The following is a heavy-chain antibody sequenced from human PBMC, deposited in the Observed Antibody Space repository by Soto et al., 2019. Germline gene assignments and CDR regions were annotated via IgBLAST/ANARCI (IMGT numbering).Heavy chain of an antibody. CDR2: IYYSGST. J-gene: IGHJ5*02. Sequence: QVQLQESGPGLVKPSQTLSLTCTVSGGSISSGDYYWSWIRQPPGKGLEWIGYIYYSGSTYYNPSLKSRVTISVDTSKNQLPLKLSSVTAADTAVYYCASDSYGPTGHDFGWFDPWGQGTLVTVSS. CDR3: ASDSYGPTGHDFGWFDP. D-gene: IGHD5-18*01. CDR1: GGSISSGDYY. V-gene: IGHV4-30-4*01.